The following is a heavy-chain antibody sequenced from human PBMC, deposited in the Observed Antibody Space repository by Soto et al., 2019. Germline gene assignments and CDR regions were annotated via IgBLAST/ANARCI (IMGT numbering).Heavy chain of an antibody. D-gene: IGHD1-26*01. CDR2: IYYSGST. CDR3: ARVYYLVGKLFDY. CDR1: GGSISSGGYY. J-gene: IGHJ4*02. Sequence: SETLSLTCTVSGGSISSGGYYWSWIRQHPGKGLEWIGYIYYSGSTYYKTSLKSRVTISVDTSKNQFSLKLSSVTAADTAVFYCARVYYLVGKLFDYWGQGALVTVSS. V-gene: IGHV4-31*03.